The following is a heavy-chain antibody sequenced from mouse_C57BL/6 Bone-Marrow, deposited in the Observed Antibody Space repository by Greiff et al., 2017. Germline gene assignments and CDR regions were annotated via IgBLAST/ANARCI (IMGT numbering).Heavy chain of an antibody. D-gene: IGHD2-4*01. CDR2: IYPSDSET. V-gene: IGHV1-61*01. CDR3: ARGDYDYSYAMDY. CDR1: GYTFTSYW. Sequence: QVQLRQPGAELVRPGSSVKLSCKASGYTFTSYWMDWVKQRPGQGLEWIGNIYPSDSETHYNQKFKDKATLTVDKSSSTAYMQLSSLTSEDSAVXYCARGDYDYSYAMDYWGQGTSVTVSS. J-gene: IGHJ4*01.